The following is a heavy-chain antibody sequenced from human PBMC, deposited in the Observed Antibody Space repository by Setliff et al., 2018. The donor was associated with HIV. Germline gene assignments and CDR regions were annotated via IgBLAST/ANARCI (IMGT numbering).Heavy chain of an antibody. V-gene: IGHV3-23*01. D-gene: IGHD5-18*01. J-gene: IGHJ1*01. CDR1: GFTFRSYA. CDR2: ISGSGGTT. Sequence: PGGSLRLSCAASGFTFRSYAMSWVRQAPGKALEWVSGISGSGGTTYYADSVKGRFTISRDNSKNTLYLQMNSLRAEDTAVYYCAKDAGSYSYVHEYFQHWGQGTLVTVSS. CDR3: AKDAGSYSYVHEYFQH.